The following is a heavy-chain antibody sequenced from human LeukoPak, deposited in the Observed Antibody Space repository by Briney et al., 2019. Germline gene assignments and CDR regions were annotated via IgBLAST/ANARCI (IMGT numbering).Heavy chain of an antibody. CDR2: ISAYNGNT. V-gene: IGHV1-18*01. Sequence: ASVKVSCKASGYTFTSYGISWVRQAPGQGLEWMGWISAYNGNTNYARKLQGRVTMTTYTSTSTAYMELRSLRSDDTAVYYCARDSRWSSSWSEGDYWGQGTLVTVSS. D-gene: IGHD6-13*01. J-gene: IGHJ4*02. CDR3: ARDSRWSSSWSEGDY. CDR1: GYTFTSYG.